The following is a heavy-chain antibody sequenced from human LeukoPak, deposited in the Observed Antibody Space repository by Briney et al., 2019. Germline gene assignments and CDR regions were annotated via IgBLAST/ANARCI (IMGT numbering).Heavy chain of an antibody. CDR2: IYYSEST. V-gene: IGHV4-59*01. CDR3: ARGLGGYCSSTSCYELDY. D-gene: IGHD2-2*03. J-gene: IGHJ4*02. CDR1: GGSISSYY. Sequence: SETLSLTCTVSGGSISSYYWSWIRQPPGKGLEWIGYIYYSESTNYNPSLKSRVTISVDTSKNQFSLKLSSVTAADTAVYYCARGLGGYCSSTSCYELDYWGQGTLVTVSS.